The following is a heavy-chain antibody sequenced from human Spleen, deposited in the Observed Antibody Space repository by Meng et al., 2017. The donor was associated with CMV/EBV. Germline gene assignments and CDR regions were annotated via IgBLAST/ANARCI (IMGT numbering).Heavy chain of an antibody. CDR3: AKDSTSDWFTSDYYGMDV. CDR2: ITWSGGTT. Sequence: GGSLRLSCTVSGGSISSSSYYWGWIRQPPGKGLEWVSSITWSGGTTYADSVKGRLTTSRDNSKNTLYLQMNSLRAEDTAIYFCAKDSTSDWFTSDYYGMDVWGQGTTVTVSS. CDR1: GGSISSSSYY. V-gene: IGHV3-23*01. J-gene: IGHJ6*02. D-gene: IGHD3-9*01.